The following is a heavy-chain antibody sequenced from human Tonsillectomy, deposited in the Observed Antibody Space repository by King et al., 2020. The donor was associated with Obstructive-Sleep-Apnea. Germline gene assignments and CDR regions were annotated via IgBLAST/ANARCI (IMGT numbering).Heavy chain of an antibody. Sequence: VQLVESGGGVVQPGRSLRLSCAASGFSFSSYGMNWVRQAPGKGPEGVAAISYDGNNKYYADSVKGRFTISRDNSKSTLDLQMNSLRAEDTAVYYCANGIQGYCSGGSCENYWGQGTLVTVSS. J-gene: IGHJ4*02. D-gene: IGHD2-15*01. CDR2: ISYDGNNK. CDR1: GFSFSSYG. V-gene: IGHV3-30*18. CDR3: ANGIQGYCSGGSCENY.